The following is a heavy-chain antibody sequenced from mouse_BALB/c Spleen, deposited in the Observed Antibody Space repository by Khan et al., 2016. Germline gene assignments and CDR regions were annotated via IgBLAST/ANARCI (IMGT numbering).Heavy chain of an antibody. CDR2: ITSSGST. D-gene: IGHD2-4*01. V-gene: IGHV3-2*02. CDR1: GYSITNDYA. Sequence: EVQLQESGPGLVKPSQSLSLTCTVTGYSITNDYAWNWIRQFPGNKLEWMGYITSSGSTSYNPSLRSRISITRDTSKNQFFLQFSAVTTEDTATYYCARGDYDGTYYGMDYWGQGTSVTVSS. CDR3: ARGDYDGTYYGMDY. J-gene: IGHJ4*01.